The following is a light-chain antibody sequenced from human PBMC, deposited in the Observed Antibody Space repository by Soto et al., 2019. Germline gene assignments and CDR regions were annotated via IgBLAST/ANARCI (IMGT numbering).Light chain of an antibody. J-gene: IGLJ1*01. CDR1: SSDVGGYKY. Sequence: QSALTQPAFVSGSPGQSITISCTGTSSDVGGYKYVSWYQQHPDKAPKLIIYDVTNRPSGISNRFSGSKSGNTASLTVSGLQAEDEADYYCSSYTSSSSYVFGTGTKLTVL. CDR2: DVT. V-gene: IGLV2-14*01. CDR3: SSYTSSSSYV.